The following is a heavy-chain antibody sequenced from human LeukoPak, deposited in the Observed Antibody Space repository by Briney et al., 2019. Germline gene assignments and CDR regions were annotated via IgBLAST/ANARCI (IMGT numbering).Heavy chain of an antibody. CDR2: VSYSGST. D-gene: IGHD6-13*01. CDR1: GGSISNYY. J-gene: IGHJ4*02. CDR3: ARDLYSSSSGIDY. Sequence: SETLSLTCTVSGGSISNYYWNWIRQPPGKGLEWIGYVSYSGSTNYNPSLKSRVTISLYTSKNQFSLILNSVTAADTAVYYCARDLYSSSSGIDYWGQGTLVTVSS. V-gene: IGHV4-59*01.